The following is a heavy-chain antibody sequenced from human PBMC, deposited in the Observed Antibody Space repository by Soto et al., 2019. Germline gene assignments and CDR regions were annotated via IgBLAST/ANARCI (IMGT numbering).Heavy chain of an antibody. CDR1: GDSVSSNSAA. CDR3: ARDLAVATVNYYCDGMVV. V-gene: IGHV6-1*01. D-gene: IGHD5-12*01. Sequence: SQTLSLTFAISGDSVSSNSAAWNWMRQSPSRGLEWLGRTYYRSKWYNDYAVSVKSRITINPDTSKNQFSLQLNSVTPEDTAVYYCARDLAVATVNYYCDGMVVWGQGTPVTFSS. J-gene: IGHJ6*02. CDR2: TYYRSKWYN.